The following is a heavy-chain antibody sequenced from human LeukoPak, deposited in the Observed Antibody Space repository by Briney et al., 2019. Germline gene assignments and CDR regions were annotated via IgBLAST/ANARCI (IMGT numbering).Heavy chain of an antibody. Sequence: GGSLRLSCAASGFPFSDHYMDWFRQAPGKGLEWVARIRNKAYTYTAEHAASVKGRFTISRDDSKNSLYLQMNSLKTEDTAVYYCAREGMDGGIFDYGGQGAVVTVS. J-gene: IGHJ4*02. V-gene: IGHV3-72*01. CDR3: AREGMDGGIFDY. CDR1: GFPFSDHY. CDR2: IRNKAYTYTA. D-gene: IGHD6-13*01.